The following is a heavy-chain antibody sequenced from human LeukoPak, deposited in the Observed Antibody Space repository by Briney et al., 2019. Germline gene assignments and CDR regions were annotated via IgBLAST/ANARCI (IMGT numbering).Heavy chain of an antibody. Sequence: GASVKVSCKASGYTFTGYYMYWVRQAPGQGLEWMGWINPNSGGTNYAQKFQGWVTMTRDTSISTAYMELSRPRSDDTAVYYCARVPIFGVVNYFDYWGQGTLVTVSS. CDR3: ARVPIFGVVNYFDY. CDR1: GYTFTGYY. V-gene: IGHV1-2*04. J-gene: IGHJ4*02. CDR2: INPNSGGT. D-gene: IGHD3-3*01.